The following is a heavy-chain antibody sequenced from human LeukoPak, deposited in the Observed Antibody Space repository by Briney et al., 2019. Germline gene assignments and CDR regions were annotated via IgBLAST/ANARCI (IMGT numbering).Heavy chain of an antibody. V-gene: IGHV1-8*01. CDR2: MNPHNGNT. J-gene: IGHJ5*02. CDR3: ARDRRIVGGEIAAGRNNWFDP. Sequence: GASVKVSCKASGYTFTSYNINWVRQATGQGLEWMGWMNPHNGNTGYAQKFQGRVTMTRNTSISTAYMELSRLRSDDTAVYYCARDRRIVGGEIAAGRNNWFDPWGQGTLVTVSS. D-gene: IGHD6-13*01. CDR1: GYTFTSYN.